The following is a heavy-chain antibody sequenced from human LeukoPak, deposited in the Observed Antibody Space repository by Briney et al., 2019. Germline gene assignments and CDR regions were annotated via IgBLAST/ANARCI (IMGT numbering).Heavy chain of an antibody. Sequence: PGGSLRLSCAASGFTFSSYAMHWVRQAPGKGLEWVAVIWYDGSNKYYADSVKGRFTISRDNSKNTLYLQMNSLRAEDTAVYYCASLAQSGITGTTSNFDYWGQGTLVTVSS. J-gene: IGHJ4*02. V-gene: IGHV3-33*08. CDR1: GFTFSSYA. CDR3: ASLAQSGITGTTSNFDY. CDR2: IWYDGSNK. D-gene: IGHD1-7*01.